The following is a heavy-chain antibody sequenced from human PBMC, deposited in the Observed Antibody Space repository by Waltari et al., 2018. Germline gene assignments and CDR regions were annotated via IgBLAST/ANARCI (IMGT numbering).Heavy chain of an antibody. CDR3: ARVGTVVNDY. D-gene: IGHD2-15*01. CDR1: GFTFSSYS. V-gene: IGHV3-21*01. CDR2: ISSSSSYI. J-gene: IGHJ4*02. Sequence: EVQLVESGGGLVKPGGSLRLSCVASGFTFSSYSLNWVRQAPGKGLGWVSSISSSSSYIYYADSVKGRFTIARDDAKNSLYLQMNSLRAEDTAVYYCARVGTVVNDYWGQGTLVTVSS.